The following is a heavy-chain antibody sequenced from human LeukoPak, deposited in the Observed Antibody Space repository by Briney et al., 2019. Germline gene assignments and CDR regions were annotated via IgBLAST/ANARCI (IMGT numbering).Heavy chain of an antibody. Sequence: GSLRLSCAASGFTFSSYAMSWVRQAPGKGLEWVSATSGSGGSTYYADSVKGRFTISRGNSKNTLYLQMNSLRAEDTAVYYCAKDGSYYGTGFYYFDYWGQGTLVTVSS. D-gene: IGHD1-26*01. V-gene: IGHV3-23*01. J-gene: IGHJ4*02. CDR2: TSGSGGST. CDR1: GFTFSSYA. CDR3: AKDGSYYGTGFYYFDY.